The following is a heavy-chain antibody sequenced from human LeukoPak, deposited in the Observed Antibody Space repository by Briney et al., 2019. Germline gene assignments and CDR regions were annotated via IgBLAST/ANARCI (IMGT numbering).Heavy chain of an antibody. J-gene: IGHJ4*02. V-gene: IGHV3-23*01. Sequence: GGSLRLSCAASGLSFGFYAMSWVRQAPGKGLEWVSSISGGGAGTYYADSMRGRFTISRDNSKNTLYLQMDSLRAEDTALYYCAKDFVRYNIQFDYWGQGALVTVSS. CDR3: AKDFVRYNIQFDY. CDR1: GLSFGFYA. CDR2: ISGGGAGT. D-gene: IGHD1-14*01.